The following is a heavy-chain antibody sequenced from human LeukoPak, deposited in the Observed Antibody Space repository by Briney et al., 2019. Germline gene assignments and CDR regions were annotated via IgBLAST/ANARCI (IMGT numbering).Heavy chain of an antibody. CDR3: AKVGYSYAPRNIDY. J-gene: IGHJ4*02. Sequence: PGGSLRLSCAVSGFTFSNYAMSWVRQAPGEGLEWVSTISGSGGATYYADSVKGRFTISRDNSKNTLYVQMNSLRAEDTAVYYCAKVGYSYAPRNIDYWGQGTLVTVSS. D-gene: IGHD5-18*01. CDR2: ISGSGGAT. V-gene: IGHV3-23*01. CDR1: GFTFSNYA.